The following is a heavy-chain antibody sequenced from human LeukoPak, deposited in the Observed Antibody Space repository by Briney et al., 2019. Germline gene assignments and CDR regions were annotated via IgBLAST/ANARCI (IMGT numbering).Heavy chain of an antibody. D-gene: IGHD7-27*01. CDR1: GYTFTGYY. CDR3: AGEGGLKQLGPLGRYYYNVRDV. Sequence: ASVKVSCKASGYTFTGYYMHWVRQAPGQGLEWMGWINPNSGGTNYAQKFQGRVTMTRDTSISTAYMDLSRLRSDDTAVYYCAGEGGLKQLGPLGRYYYNVRDVGGQGTRVTVS. J-gene: IGHJ6*02. V-gene: IGHV1-2*02. CDR2: INPNSGGT.